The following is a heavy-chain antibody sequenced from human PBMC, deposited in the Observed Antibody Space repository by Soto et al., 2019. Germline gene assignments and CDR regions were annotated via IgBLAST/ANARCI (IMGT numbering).Heavy chain of an antibody. CDR1: GFTFSTYW. V-gene: IGHV3-74*01. CDR3: VRDNHGDY. CDR2: IDHDGPT. Sequence: EVQLVESGGGLVQPGGSLRLSCAGSGFTFSTYWMHWVRQAPGKGLEWVSRIDHDGPTDYADSVRGRFTISSDNAGNTLYLQMNSLRPEYTAVYYCVRDNHGDYWGQGTLVTVSS. J-gene: IGHJ4*02.